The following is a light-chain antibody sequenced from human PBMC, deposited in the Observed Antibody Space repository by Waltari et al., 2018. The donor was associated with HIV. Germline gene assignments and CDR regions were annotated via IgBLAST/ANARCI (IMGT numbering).Light chain of an antibody. J-gene: IGLJ2*01. CDR3: CSYAGSYTMV. CDR2: DVS. V-gene: IGLV2-11*01. Sequence: QSALTQPRSVSGSPGQSVTISCTGSSSDVGGYKFVSWYQQHPGKAPKVIIHDVSERPSGVPDRFSGSKSGNTASLTISGLQAEDDADYYCCSYAGSYTMVFGGATKLTVL. CDR1: SSDVGGYKF.